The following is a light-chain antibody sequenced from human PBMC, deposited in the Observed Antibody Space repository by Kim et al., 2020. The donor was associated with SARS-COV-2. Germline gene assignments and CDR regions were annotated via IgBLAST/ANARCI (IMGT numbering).Light chain of an antibody. CDR2: GAS. Sequence: VTPGERATHSCRASQSVSSKLAWYQQKPGQAPRLLIYGASTRATGIPARFSGSGSGTEFTLTISSLQSEDFAVYYCQQYNNWPNTFGQGTKLEI. CDR1: QSVSSK. CDR3: QQYNNWPNT. J-gene: IGKJ2*01. V-gene: IGKV3-15*01.